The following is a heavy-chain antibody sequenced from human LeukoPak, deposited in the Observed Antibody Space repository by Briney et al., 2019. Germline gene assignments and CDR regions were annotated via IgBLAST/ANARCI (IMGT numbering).Heavy chain of an antibody. CDR3: ARDRRAVTTTFDS. V-gene: IGHV3-21*01. CDR1: GFTFADYA. Sequence: GRSLRLSCTPSGFTFADYAMSWVRQAPGKGLEWVSSISNTGSYIYYADSVKGRFTVSRDNAKNSLYLQMNSLRAEDTAVYYCARDRRAVTTTFDSWGQGTLLTVSS. CDR2: ISNTGSYI. J-gene: IGHJ4*02. D-gene: IGHD4-17*01.